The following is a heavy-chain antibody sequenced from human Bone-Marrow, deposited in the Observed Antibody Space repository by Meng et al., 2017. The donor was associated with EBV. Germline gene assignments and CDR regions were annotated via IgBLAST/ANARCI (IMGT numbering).Heavy chain of an antibody. CDR1: GGSFSGYY. Sequence: QVQLQQWGAGLLXXXXXLSLTCAVYGGSFSGYYWSWIRQPPGKGLEWIGEINHSGSTNYNPSLKSRVTISVDTSKNQFSLKLSSVTAADTAVYYCARQFSGSLDYWGQGTLVTVSS. V-gene: IGHV4-34*01. CDR3: ARQFSGSLDY. CDR2: INHSGST. D-gene: IGHD1-26*01. J-gene: IGHJ4*02.